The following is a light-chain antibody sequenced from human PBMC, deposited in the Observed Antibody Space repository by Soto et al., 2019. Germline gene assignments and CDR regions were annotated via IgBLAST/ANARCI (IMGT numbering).Light chain of an antibody. J-gene: IGKJ2*03. CDR1: QGVSNY. V-gene: IGKV1-39*01. CDR3: QQSYRTAHS. Sequence: DIQMTQSPSSLSASVGDRVTISCRASQGVSNYLIWYQQRQGRAPKLLIYAASNLVSGVPSRFSGSGSGTNLTLAISSLQPEDFATYYCQQSYRTAHSFGQGTKRETK. CDR2: AAS.